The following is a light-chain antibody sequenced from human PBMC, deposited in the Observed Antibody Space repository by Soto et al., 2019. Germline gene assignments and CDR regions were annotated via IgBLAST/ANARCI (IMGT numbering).Light chain of an antibody. CDR1: RSVDTD. V-gene: IGKV3-20*01. Sequence: ILMTQSPATLSVSPGDSATLSCRASRSVDTDLAWYQQKPGQAPRLLVFGAYNRATGIPDRFSGSGSGADFTLAIDGLKPEDFAGYYCQQYVSSPTWTFGQGSKV. CDR2: GAY. J-gene: IGKJ1*01. CDR3: QQYVSSPTWT.